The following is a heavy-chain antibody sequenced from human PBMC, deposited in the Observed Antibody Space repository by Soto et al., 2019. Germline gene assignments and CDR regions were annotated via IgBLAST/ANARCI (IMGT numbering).Heavy chain of an antibody. Sequence: GESLKISCKGSGYRFTSYWIGWVRQMPGKGLEWMGIIYPGDSDTRYSPSFQGQVTISADKSISTAYLQWSSLKASDTAMHYCARLDSGDGANRERRESYYGMDGWGQGTTVTV. CDR2: IYPGDSDT. V-gene: IGHV5-51*01. D-gene: IGHD5-12*01. J-gene: IGHJ6*02. CDR1: GYRFTSYW. CDR3: ARLDSGDGANRERRESYYGMDG.